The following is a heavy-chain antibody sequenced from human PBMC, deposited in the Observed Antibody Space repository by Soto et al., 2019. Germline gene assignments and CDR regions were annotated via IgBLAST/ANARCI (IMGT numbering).Heavy chain of an antibody. CDR1: GFTFSLYA. J-gene: IGHJ5*02. Sequence: QVQLAESGGGVVQPGRSLRLSCAASGFTFSLYAMHWVRQAPGKGLEWVAVISHDGTNTFYADSVKGRFTISRDNSNNTLYLQMNSRRAEATAVYYCARDATTMVLLLITSWFDPWGQGTMVTVSS. CDR3: ARDATTMVLLLITSWFDP. CDR2: ISHDGTNT. D-gene: IGHD3-10*01. V-gene: IGHV3-30-3*01.